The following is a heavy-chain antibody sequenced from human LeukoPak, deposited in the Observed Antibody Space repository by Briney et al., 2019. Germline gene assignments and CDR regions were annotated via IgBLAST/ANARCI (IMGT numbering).Heavy chain of an antibody. CDR1: GFTFSSYA. J-gene: IGHJ4*02. CDR3: AKDPIGYCSSTSCTPYYFDY. CDR2: ISGSGGST. Sequence: PGGSLRLSCAASGFTFSSYAMSWVRQAPGKGLEWVSAISGSGGSTYYADSVRGRFTISRDNSRNTLYLQMNSLRAEDTAVYYCAKDPIGYCSSTSCTPYYFDYWGQGTLVTVSS. D-gene: IGHD2-2*03. V-gene: IGHV3-23*01.